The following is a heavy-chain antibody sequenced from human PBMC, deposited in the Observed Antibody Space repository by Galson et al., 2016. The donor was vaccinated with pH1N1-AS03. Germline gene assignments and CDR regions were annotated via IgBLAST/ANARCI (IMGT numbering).Heavy chain of an antibody. J-gene: IGHJ3*02. D-gene: IGHD4-23*01. Sequence: SLRLSCAASGFSFSDYSMDWVRQTPGRGLEWLSFISTSGTTIYYADSVKGRFTISRDNAKKSLYLQMNSLRAEDTAVYYCARSYGGTSLYIWGQGTMVTVSS. CDR1: GFSFSDYS. CDR3: ARSYGGTSLYI. CDR2: ISTSGTTI. V-gene: IGHV3-48*04.